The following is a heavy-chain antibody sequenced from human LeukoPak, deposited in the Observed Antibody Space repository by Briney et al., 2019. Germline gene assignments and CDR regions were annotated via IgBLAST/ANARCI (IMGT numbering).Heavy chain of an antibody. D-gene: IGHD6-19*01. J-gene: IGHJ4*02. CDR2: INPNSGGT. Sequence: ASVKVSYKASGYTFTGYYMHWVRQAPGQGLEWMGWINPNSGGTNYAQKFQGWVTMTRDTSISPAYMELSRLRSDDTAVYYCARAGYSSGWYVFDSWGQGTLGTVSS. V-gene: IGHV1-2*04. CDR3: ARAGYSSGWYVFDS. CDR1: GYTFTGYY.